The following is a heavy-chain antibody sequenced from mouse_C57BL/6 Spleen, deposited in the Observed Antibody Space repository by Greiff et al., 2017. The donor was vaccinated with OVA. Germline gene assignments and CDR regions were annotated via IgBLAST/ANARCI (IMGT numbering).Heavy chain of an antibody. D-gene: IGHD5-1*01. V-gene: IGHV14-4*01. J-gene: IGHJ4*01. CDR3: TTVPLYNYAMDY. Sequence: DVQLQESGAELVRPGASVKLSCTASGFNIKDDYMHWVKQRPEQGLEWIGWIDPENGDTEYASKFQGKATITADTSSNTAYLQLSSLTSEDTAVYYCTTVPLYNYAMDYWGQGTSVTVSS. CDR2: IDPENGDT. CDR1: GFNIKDDY.